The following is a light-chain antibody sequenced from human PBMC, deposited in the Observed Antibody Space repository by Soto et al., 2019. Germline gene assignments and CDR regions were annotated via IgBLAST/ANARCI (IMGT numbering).Light chain of an antibody. CDR3: SSYTSSSTFNFV. V-gene: IGLV2-14*01. Sequence: QSALTQPASVSGSPGQSITVSCTGTSSDVGGYNYVSWYQQYPGKAPRVMIYEVSNRPSGVSNRFSGSKSGNTASLTISGLQAEDAADYYCSSYTSSSTFNFVFGTGTKLTVL. CDR1: SSDVGGYNY. CDR2: EVS. J-gene: IGLJ1*01.